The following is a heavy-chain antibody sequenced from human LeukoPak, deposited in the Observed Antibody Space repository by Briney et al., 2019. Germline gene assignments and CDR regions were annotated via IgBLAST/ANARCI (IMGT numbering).Heavy chain of an antibody. Sequence: SSETLSLTCTVSGGSISSYYWSWIRQPPGKGLEWIGYIYYSGSTNYNPSLKSRVTISVDTSKNQFSLKLSSVTAADTAVYYCARRLTYYYDSSGYAFDIWGRGTMVTVSS. CDR1: GGSISSYY. CDR2: IYYSGST. J-gene: IGHJ3*02. CDR3: ARRLTYYYDSSGYAFDI. V-gene: IGHV4-59*01. D-gene: IGHD3-22*01.